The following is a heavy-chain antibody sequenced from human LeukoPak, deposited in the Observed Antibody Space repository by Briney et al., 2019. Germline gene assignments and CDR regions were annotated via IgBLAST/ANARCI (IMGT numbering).Heavy chain of an antibody. CDR2: ISTYSANT. V-gene: IGHV1-18*01. CDR1: GYTFTSYD. D-gene: IGHD6-6*01. Sequence: GASVKVSCKASGYTFTSYDINWVRQAPGRGLEWMGWISTYSANTNYAQEFQDRVIMTTDTSTSTAYMELRSLRSDDTAVYYCAREGGIARPPYLYYYIDVWGKGTTVTVPS. J-gene: IGHJ6*03. CDR3: AREGGIARPPYLYYYIDV.